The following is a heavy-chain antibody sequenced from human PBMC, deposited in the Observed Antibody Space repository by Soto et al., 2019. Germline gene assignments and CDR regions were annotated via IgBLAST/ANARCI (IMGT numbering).Heavy chain of an antibody. CDR2: IYYSGST. D-gene: IGHD5-18*01. V-gene: IGHV4-61*05. J-gene: IGHJ5*02. Sequence: ETLSLTCTVSGGSVSSSSYYWGWVRQPPGKGLEWIGYIYYSGSTNYNPSLKSRVTISVDTSKNQFSLKLSSVTAADTAVYYCARLGGYSYGYSYWFDPWGQGTLVTVSS. CDR3: ARLGGYSYGYSYWFDP. CDR1: GGSVSSSSYY.